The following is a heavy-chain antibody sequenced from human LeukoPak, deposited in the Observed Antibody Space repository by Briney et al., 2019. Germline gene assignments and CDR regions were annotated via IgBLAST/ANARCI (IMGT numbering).Heavy chain of an antibody. CDR3: AKEGGVYDLLTLMRHGSADY. J-gene: IGHJ4*02. CDR1: GFTFSSYG. D-gene: IGHD3-9*01. Sequence: GGSLRLSCAASGFTFSSYGMSWVRQAPGKGLEWVSAISGSGGSTYYADSVKGRLTISRDNSKNTLYLQMNSLRAEDTAVYYCAKEGGVYDLLTLMRHGSADYWGQGTLVTVSS. CDR2: ISGSGGST. V-gene: IGHV3-23*01.